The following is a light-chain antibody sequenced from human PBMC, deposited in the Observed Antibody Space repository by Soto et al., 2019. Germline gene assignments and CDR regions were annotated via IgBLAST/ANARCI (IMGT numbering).Light chain of an antibody. CDR2: DDS. J-gene: IGLJ1*01. Sequence: SYVLTQPPSVSVAPGQTARITCGGNNIGTKSVHWYQQKPAQAPVLVVYDDSDRPSGIPERFSGSNSGNTATLTISGVEVGDEADYFCQVWDSHSDHYVFGTGTKLTVL. CDR1: NIGTKS. CDR3: QVWDSHSDHYV. V-gene: IGLV3-21*02.